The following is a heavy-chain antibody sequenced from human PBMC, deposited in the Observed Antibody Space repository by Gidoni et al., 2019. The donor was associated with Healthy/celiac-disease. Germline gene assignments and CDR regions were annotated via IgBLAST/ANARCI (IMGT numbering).Heavy chain of an antibody. CDR1: GFTFSSYG. Sequence: QVQLVESGGGVVQPGRSLRLSCAASGFTFSSYGMHWVRQAPGKGLEWVAVIWYDGSNKYYADSVKGRFTISRDNSKNTLYLQMNSLRAEDTAVYYCARAPLDHYYDSSGYYYYYYYMDVWGKGTTVTVSS. D-gene: IGHD3-22*01. CDR2: IWYDGSNK. V-gene: IGHV3-33*01. J-gene: IGHJ6*03. CDR3: ARAPLDHYYDSSGYYYYYYYMDV.